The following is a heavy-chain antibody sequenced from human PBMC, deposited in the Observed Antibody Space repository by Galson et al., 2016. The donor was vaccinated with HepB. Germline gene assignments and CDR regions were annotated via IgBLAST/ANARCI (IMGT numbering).Heavy chain of an antibody. Sequence: SLRLSCAASGFNFSIYGMNWLRQAPGKGLEWVSYINGGATAVKYADSVKDRFTISRDNARNLVFLQMNSLRDGDTAVYYCARGNYETSWGQGTLVTVSS. CDR2: INGGATAV. CDR1: GFNFSIYG. D-gene: IGHD3-22*01. V-gene: IGHV3-48*02. J-gene: IGHJ5*02. CDR3: ARGNYETS.